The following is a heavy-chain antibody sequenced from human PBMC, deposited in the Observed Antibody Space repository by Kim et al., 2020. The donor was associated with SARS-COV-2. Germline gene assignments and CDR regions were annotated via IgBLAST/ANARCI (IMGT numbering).Heavy chain of an antibody. V-gene: IGHV3-21*01. Sequence: GGSLRLSCAASGFTFSSYSMNWVRQAPGKGLEWVSSISSSSSYIYYADSVKGRFTISRDNAKNSLYLQMNSLRAEDTAVYYCARVSRSPTVTNYYYYGMDVWGQGTTVTVSS. CDR3: ARVSRSPTVTNYYYYGMDV. J-gene: IGHJ6*02. D-gene: IGHD4-17*01. CDR2: ISSSSSYI. CDR1: GFTFSSYS.